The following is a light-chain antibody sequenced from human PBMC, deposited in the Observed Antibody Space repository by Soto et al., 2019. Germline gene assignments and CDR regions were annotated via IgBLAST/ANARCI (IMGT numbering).Light chain of an antibody. J-gene: IGKJ1*01. Sequence: IQMTRSPTTLSASVGDSVTITCRAIQTISNWLAWYQQKPGKAPKLLIYDASSLQSGVPSRFSGSGSGTEFTLTISSLQPDDFATYYCQQYSNYSPWTFGQGTKVEIK. CDR1: QTISNW. CDR2: DAS. V-gene: IGKV1-5*01. CDR3: QQYSNYSPWT.